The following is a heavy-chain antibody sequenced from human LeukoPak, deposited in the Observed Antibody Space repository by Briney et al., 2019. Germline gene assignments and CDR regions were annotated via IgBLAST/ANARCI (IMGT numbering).Heavy chain of an antibody. CDR3: ARVGRYDYVWGSYRSTL. Sequence: ASVKVSCKASGGTFSSYAISWVRQAPGQGLEWMGGIIPIFGTANYAQKFQGRVTITTDESTSTAYMELSSLRPEDTAVYYCARVGRYDYVWGSYRSTLWGQGTLVTVSS. V-gene: IGHV1-69*05. D-gene: IGHD3-16*02. CDR2: IIPIFGTA. J-gene: IGHJ4*02. CDR1: GGTFSSYA.